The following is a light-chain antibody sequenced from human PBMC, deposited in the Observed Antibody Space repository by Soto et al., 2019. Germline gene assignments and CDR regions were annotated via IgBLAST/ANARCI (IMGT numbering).Light chain of an antibody. CDR1: QSISSY. V-gene: IGKV1-39*01. J-gene: IGKJ1*01. CDR2: AAS. CDR3: QQSYSTPWT. Sequence: IQMTHSPSSLSASVGDRVTITCRASQSISSYLNWYQQKPGKVPKLLIYAASSLQSGTPSRFSGSGSGTDFTLTISTLQPEDFATYYCQQSYSTPWTFGQGTKVDIK.